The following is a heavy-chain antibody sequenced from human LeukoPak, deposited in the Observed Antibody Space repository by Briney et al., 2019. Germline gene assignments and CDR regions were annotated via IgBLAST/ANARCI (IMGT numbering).Heavy chain of an antibody. V-gene: IGHV3-23*01. CDR2: ISDDGYST. CDR1: RFIFDNYG. Sequence: GGSLRLSCAASRFIFDNYGMTWVRQAPGKGLEWVSGISDDGYSTYYADSVKGRFTISRDNSKNTLYLHMSSLGVEDTAVFYCARVAPPLDDYIRGSFPYYFDYWGQGTPVTVSS. J-gene: IGHJ4*02. D-gene: IGHD3-16*01. CDR3: ARVAPPLDDYIRGSFPYYFDY.